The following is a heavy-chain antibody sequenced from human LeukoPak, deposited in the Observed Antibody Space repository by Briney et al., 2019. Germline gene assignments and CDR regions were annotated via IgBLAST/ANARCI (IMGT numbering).Heavy chain of an antibody. CDR3: ARGSSGWYSIDY. V-gene: IGHV4-4*07. D-gene: IGHD6-19*01. Sequence: SETLSLTCTVSGGSINSYYCSWIRQPAGKGLEWIGRIYTSGSTNYNTSLKNCVTTLVDTSKNQCSLNITAVTAADTAVYYCARGSSGWYSIDYWGQGALVTVSS. J-gene: IGHJ4*01. CDR1: GGSINSYY. CDR2: IYTSGST.